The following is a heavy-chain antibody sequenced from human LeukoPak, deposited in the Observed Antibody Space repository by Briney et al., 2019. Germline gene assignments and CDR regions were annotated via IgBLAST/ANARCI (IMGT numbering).Heavy chain of an antibody. D-gene: IGHD2-15*01. J-gene: IGHJ6*02. CDR1: GYTFTGYY. CDR2: INPNSDGT. V-gene: IGHV1-2*04. Sequence: GASVKVSCKASGYTFTGYYIHWVRQAPGQGLEWMGWINPNSDGTTYAQRFQGWVTMTRDTSISTAYMELRRLRSDDTAVYYCARSRSYSSDGRCSYGMDVWGQGTTVTVSS. CDR3: ARSRSYSSDGRCSYGMDV.